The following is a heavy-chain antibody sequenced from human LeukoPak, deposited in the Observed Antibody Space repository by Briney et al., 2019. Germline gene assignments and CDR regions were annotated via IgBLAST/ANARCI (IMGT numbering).Heavy chain of an antibody. J-gene: IGHJ3*02. Sequence: GGSLRLSCAASGFTFSSYAMSWVRQAPRRGLEWVSAISGSGGNTYYADSVKGRFTISRDNSKNTLYVQMNSLRDEDTAVYYCAKYYGSGSLRAFDIWGQGTMVTVSS. V-gene: IGHV3-23*01. CDR3: AKYYGSGSLRAFDI. CDR2: ISGSGGNT. D-gene: IGHD3-10*01. CDR1: GFTFSSYA.